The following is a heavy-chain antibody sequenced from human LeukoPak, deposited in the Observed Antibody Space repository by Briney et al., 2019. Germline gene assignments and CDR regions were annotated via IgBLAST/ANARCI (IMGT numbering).Heavy chain of an antibody. CDR1: GGSISSSSYY. D-gene: IGHD3-3*01. CDR2: IYYSGST. Sequence: SETLSLTCTVSGGSISSSSYYWGWIRQPPGKGLEWIGSIYYSGSTYYNPSLKSRVTISVDTSKNQFSLKLSSVTAADTAVYYCARGDDFWSGYYTDYSDYWGQGTLVTVSS. J-gene: IGHJ4*02. CDR3: ARGDDFWSGYYTDYSDY. V-gene: IGHV4-39*01.